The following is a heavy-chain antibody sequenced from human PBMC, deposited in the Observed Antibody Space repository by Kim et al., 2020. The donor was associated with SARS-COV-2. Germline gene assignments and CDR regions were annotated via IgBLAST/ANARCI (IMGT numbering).Heavy chain of an antibody. Sequence: GGSLRLSCAASGFTFSDYYMSWIRQAPGKGLEWVSYISNSGSTIYYGDSVKGRITISRDNAKNSQHLQMNSLRVEDTAVYYCVRAVDPYYYGTVWSGFDLWGQGTMVTVSS. D-gene: IGHD3-10*01. CDR2: ISNSGSTI. CDR1: GFTFSDYY. J-gene: IGHJ3*01. V-gene: IGHV3-11*01. CDR3: VRAVDPYYYGTVWSGFDL.